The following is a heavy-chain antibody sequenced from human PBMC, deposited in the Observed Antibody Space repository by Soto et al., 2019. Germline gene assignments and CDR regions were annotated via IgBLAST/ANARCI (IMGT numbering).Heavy chain of an antibody. J-gene: IGHJ4*02. CDR3: ARKVVGALDY. Sequence: SETLSLTCAVSGGSISSSNWWSWVRQPPGKGPEWIGYIYYSGSTNYNPSLKSRVTISVDTSKNQFSLKLSSVTAADTAVYYCARKVVGALDYWGQGTLVTVSS. CDR1: GGSISSSNW. D-gene: IGHD1-26*01. CDR2: IYYSGST. V-gene: IGHV4-4*02.